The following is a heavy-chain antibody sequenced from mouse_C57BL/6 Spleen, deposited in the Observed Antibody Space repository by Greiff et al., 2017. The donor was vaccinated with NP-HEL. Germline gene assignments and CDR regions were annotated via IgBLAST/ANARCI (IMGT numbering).Heavy chain of an antibody. D-gene: IGHD2-2*01. CDR3: ARYGYSFAY. V-gene: IGHV1-50*01. CDR2: IDPSDSYT. J-gene: IGHJ3*01. CDR1: GYTFTSYW. Sequence: QVQLQQPGAELVKPGASVKLSCKASGYTFTSYWMQWVKQRPGQGLEWIGEIDPSDSYTNYNQKFKGKATLTVDTSSSTAYMQLSSLTSEDSAVYYGARYGYSFAYWGQGTLVTVSA.